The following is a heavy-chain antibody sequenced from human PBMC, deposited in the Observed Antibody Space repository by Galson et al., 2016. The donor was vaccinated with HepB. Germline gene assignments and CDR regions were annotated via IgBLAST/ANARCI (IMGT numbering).Heavy chain of an antibody. CDR2: INPNSGGT. V-gene: IGHV1-2*02. CDR1: GYTFTGHY. J-gene: IGHJ4*02. Sequence: SVKVSCKASGYTFTGHYIHWVRQAPGQGLERMGWINPNSGGTKFAVKFQGRVTVTRDTSTSIAYMELSRLRSDDTAVYFCARAGLRYFDWFSPYYFDYWGQGTLVTVSS. CDR3: ARAGLRYFDWFSPYYFDY. D-gene: IGHD3-9*01.